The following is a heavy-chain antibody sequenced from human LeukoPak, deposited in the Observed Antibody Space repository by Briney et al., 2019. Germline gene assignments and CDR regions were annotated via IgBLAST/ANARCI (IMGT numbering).Heavy chain of an antibody. D-gene: IGHD5-18*01. CDR1: GFTVRSNY. J-gene: IGHJ4*02. CDR3: ARADGYSSWLVH. CDR2: MYSGDST. V-gene: IGHV3-53*01. Sequence: GGSLRLSCAASGFTVRSNYMSWVRQAPGKGLEWVSVMYSGDSTYYDDSVKGRFTISRDNSKNTLDLQMNSLRAEDTAVYYCARADGYSSWLVHWGQGTLVTVSS.